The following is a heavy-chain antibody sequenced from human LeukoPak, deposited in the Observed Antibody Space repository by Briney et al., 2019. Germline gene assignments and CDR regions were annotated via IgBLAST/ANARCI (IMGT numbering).Heavy chain of an antibody. CDR1: GFTFSNAW. CDR2: IKSKTDGGTT. D-gene: IGHD2-2*01. CDR3: TTKRVVPAAKTFDY. J-gene: IGHJ4*02. V-gene: IGHV3-15*01. Sequence: GGSLRLSCAASGFTFSNAWMSWVRQAQGKGLEWVGRIKSKTDGGTTDYAAPVKGRFTISRDDSKNTLYLQMNSLKTEDTAVYYCTTKRVVPAAKTFDYWGQGTLVTVSS.